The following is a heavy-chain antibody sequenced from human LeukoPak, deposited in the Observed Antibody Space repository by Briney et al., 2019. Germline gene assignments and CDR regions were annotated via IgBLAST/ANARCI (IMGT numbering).Heavy chain of an antibody. J-gene: IGHJ4*02. CDR1: GGSISSYY. CDR2: IYYSGST. Sequence: SETLSLTCTVAGGSISSYYWCWIRQPPGKGLEWVGNIYYSGSTNYNPSLKRRVTISVDTSKNQFSLKLSSVTAADTAVYYCTRVMSGSGSYPNYFDYWGQGTLVTVSS. D-gene: IGHD3-10*01. CDR3: TRVMSGSGSYPNYFDY. V-gene: IGHV4-59*01.